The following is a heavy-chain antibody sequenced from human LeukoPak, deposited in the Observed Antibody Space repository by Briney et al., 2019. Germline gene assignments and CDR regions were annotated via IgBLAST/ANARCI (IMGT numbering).Heavy chain of an antibody. V-gene: IGHV3-23*01. J-gene: IGHJ6*03. CDR2: ISGSGGST. CDR3: ARGRPKSPYYYMDV. CDR1: GFTFSSYA. Sequence: HPGGSLRLSCAASGFTFSSYAMSWVRQAPGKGLEWVSAISGSGGSTYYADSVKGRFTISRDNSKNTLYLQMNSLRAEDTAVYYCARGRPKSPYYYMDVWGKGTTVTISS.